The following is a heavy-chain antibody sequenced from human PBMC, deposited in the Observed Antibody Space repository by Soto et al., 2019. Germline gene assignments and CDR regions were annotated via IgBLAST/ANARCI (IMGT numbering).Heavy chain of an antibody. V-gene: IGHV4-31*03. CDR2: IYYSRST. D-gene: IGHD3-3*01. J-gene: IGHJ6*02. CDR1: GGSISSGGYY. Sequence: QVQLQESGPGLVKPSQTLSLTCTVSGGSISSGGYYWSWIRQHPGKGLEWIGYIYYSRSTYYNPALPSGVTISVDPYKNQFSLKLSSVTAADTAVYYCAWGWSGSTYYYYGMDVWGQGTTVTVSS. CDR3: AWGWSGSTYYYYGMDV.